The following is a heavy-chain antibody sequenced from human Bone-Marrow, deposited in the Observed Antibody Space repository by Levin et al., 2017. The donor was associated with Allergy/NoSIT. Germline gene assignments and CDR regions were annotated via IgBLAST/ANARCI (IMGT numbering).Heavy chain of an antibody. V-gene: IGHV3-11*01. Sequence: GGSLRLSCVGSGFKFSEHYMTWIRQAPGKGLQWISDISGSGRATYYSDSVRGRFTISRDNANNSLFLQMNSLRAEDTAVYYCARDFLSLTTFPFAMDVWGQGTTVTVSS. J-gene: IGHJ6*02. CDR1: GFKFSEHY. D-gene: IGHD1-14*01. CDR3: ARDFLSLTTFPFAMDV. CDR2: ISGSGRAT.